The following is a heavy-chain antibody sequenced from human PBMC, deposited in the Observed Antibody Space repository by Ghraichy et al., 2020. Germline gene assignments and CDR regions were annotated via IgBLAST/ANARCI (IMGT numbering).Heavy chain of an antibody. V-gene: IGHV4-39*01. Sequence: SETLSLTCTVSGGSISSSSYYWGWIRQPPGKGLEWIGSIYYSGSTYYNPSLKSRVTISVDTSKNQFSLKLSSVTAADTAVYYCARRLPTGQQYLPIAYYYYYGMDVWGQGTMVTVSS. CDR2: IYYSGST. CDR3: ARRLPTGQQYLPIAYYYYYGMDV. CDR1: GGSISSSSYY. J-gene: IGHJ6*02. D-gene: IGHD6-13*01.